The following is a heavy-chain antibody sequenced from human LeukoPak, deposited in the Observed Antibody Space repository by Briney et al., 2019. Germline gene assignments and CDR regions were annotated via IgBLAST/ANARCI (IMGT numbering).Heavy chain of an antibody. D-gene: IGHD2-15*01. CDR2: FDPEDGET. CDR3: ARDPPRQGQKYCSGGSCYSNDY. J-gene: IGHJ4*02. V-gene: IGHV1-24*01. Sequence: ASVKVSCKVSGYTLTELSMHWVRQAPGKGLEWMGGFDPEDGETIYAQKFQGRVTMTEDTSTDTAYMELSSLRSEDTAVYYCARDPPRQGQKYCSGGSCYSNDYWGQGTLVTVSS. CDR1: GYTLTELS.